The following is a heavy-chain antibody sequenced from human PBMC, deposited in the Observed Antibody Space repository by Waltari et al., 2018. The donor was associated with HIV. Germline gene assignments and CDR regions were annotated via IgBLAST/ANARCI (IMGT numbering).Heavy chain of an antibody. CDR1: GYTFTSYY. CDR3: ARVLGYGVTLVGAFDI. D-gene: IGHD4-17*01. Sequence: QVQLVQSGAEVKKPGASVKVSCKASGYTFTSYYMHWVRQAPGQGLEWMGIINPSGGSTSYAKKFQGRVTMTRDTSTSTVYMELSSLRSEDTAVYYCARVLGYGVTLVGAFDIWGQGTMVTVSS. CDR2: INPSGGST. J-gene: IGHJ3*02. V-gene: IGHV1-46*01.